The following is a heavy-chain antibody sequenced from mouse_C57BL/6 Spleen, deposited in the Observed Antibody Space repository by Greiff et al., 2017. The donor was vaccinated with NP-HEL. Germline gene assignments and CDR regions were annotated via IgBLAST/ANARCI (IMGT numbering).Heavy chain of an antibody. Sequence: QVQLQQPGAELVKPGASVKLSCKASGYTFTSYWMHWVKQRPGRGLEWIGRIDPNSGGTKYNEKFKSKATLTVDKPSSTAYMQLSSLTSEDSAVYYCASMRHSLPVVALDYWGQGTTLTVSS. CDR1: GYTFTSYW. CDR2: IDPNSGGT. J-gene: IGHJ2*01. V-gene: IGHV1-72*01. CDR3: ASMRHSLPVVALDY. D-gene: IGHD1-1*01.